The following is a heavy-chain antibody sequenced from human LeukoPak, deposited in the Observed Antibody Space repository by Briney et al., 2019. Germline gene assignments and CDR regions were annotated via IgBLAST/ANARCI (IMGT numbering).Heavy chain of an antibody. Sequence: SETPSLTCTVSGGSISSSTYHWGWVRQPPGTGLEWIGTIYYSGNTYNNPSLKSRVTISVDTSKNQFSLKLSSVTAADTAVYYCASWARRPPPLFWIDYWGQGTLVTVSS. J-gene: IGHJ4*02. V-gene: IGHV4-39*07. CDR1: GGSISSSTYH. D-gene: IGHD1-1*01. CDR2: IYYSGNT. CDR3: ASWARRPPPLFWIDY.